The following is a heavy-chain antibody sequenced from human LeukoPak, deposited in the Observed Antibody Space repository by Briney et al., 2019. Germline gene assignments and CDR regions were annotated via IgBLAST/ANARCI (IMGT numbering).Heavy chain of an antibody. Sequence: GGSLRLSCAASGFTFSNYWMTWVRQAPGKGLEWVASIEDDGDQKNYGDSVKGRFTISRDNAENSLYLQMNSLRAEDTAVYYCARPSYYYDSSGYYSPFDYWGQGTLVTVSS. CDR1: GFTFSNYW. J-gene: IGHJ4*02. D-gene: IGHD3-22*01. CDR2: IEDDGDQK. CDR3: ARPSYYYDSSGYYSPFDY. V-gene: IGHV3-7*01.